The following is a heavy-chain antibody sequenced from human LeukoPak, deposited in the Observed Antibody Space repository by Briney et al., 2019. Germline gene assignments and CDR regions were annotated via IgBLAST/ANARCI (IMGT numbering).Heavy chain of an antibody. CDR3: ARDDAGATSLDY. J-gene: IGHJ4*02. D-gene: IGHD1-26*01. V-gene: IGHV3-23*01. CDR1: GFTFSSYA. Sequence: PGGSLRLSCAASGFTFSSYAMSWVRQAPGKGLEWVSAISGSGGSTYYADSVKGRFTISRDNSKNTLYLQMNSLRAEDTAVYYCARDDAGATSLDYWGQGTLVTVSS. CDR2: ISGSGGST.